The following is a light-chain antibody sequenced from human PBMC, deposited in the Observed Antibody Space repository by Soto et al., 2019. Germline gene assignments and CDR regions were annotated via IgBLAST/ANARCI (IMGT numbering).Light chain of an antibody. V-gene: IGKV1-5*01. CDR1: QSISSY. CDR3: QQYNSYSRT. J-gene: IGKJ1*01. CDR2: DAS. Sequence: DIQMAQSPSSLSSSVSERFTITCRASQSISSYLNWYQQKPGKAPKLLIYDASSLESGVPSRFSGSGSGTEFTLTISSLQPDDFATYYCQQYNSYSRTFGQGTKVDI.